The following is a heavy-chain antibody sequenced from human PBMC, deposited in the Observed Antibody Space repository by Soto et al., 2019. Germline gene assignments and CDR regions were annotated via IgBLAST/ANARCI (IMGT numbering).Heavy chain of an antibody. V-gene: IGHV3-48*01. CDR3: ARRRGTGISGGTYYGLDV. D-gene: IGHD1-20*01. CDR2: ISSSGSAI. J-gene: IGHJ6*02. Sequence: VSLRLSCAASGFTFSAYSMSWVRQAPGKGLEWLSYISSSGSAIYYADSVKGRFTISRDNAKNTMYLQMNSLRAEDTAVYYCARRRGTGISGGTYYGLDVWGQGTTVTVSS. CDR1: GFTFSAYS.